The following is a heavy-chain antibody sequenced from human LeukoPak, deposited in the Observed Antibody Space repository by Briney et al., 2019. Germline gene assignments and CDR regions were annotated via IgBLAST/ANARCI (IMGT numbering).Heavy chain of an antibody. CDR3: ARGRGQWLTNWLDR. D-gene: IGHD6-19*01. Sequence: SETLSLTCTVCGGSISRSSYSWGRLRPPPGKGLEWIGSIYYSGSTYYNPSLKSRVTISVDTSKNQFSLRLSSMTAADTAVYYCARGRGQWLTNWLDRCGQGTLVTVSS. CDR1: GGSISRSSYS. J-gene: IGHJ5*02. CDR2: IYYSGST. V-gene: IGHV4-39*01.